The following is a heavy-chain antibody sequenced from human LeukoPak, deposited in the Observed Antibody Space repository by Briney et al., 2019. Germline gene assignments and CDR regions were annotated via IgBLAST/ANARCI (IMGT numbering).Heavy chain of an antibody. CDR1: GFTFSNYG. V-gene: IGHV3-30*18. D-gene: IGHD3-22*01. Sequence: RGSLRLSCAASGFTFSNYGMHWVRQAPGKGLEWVAVISYDGSNKYYADSVKGRFTISRDTSKNTLYLQMNSLRAEDTAVYFCAKDHYYDSSGPHYWGQGTLVTVST. CDR3: AKDHYYDSSGPHY. CDR2: ISYDGSNK. J-gene: IGHJ4*02.